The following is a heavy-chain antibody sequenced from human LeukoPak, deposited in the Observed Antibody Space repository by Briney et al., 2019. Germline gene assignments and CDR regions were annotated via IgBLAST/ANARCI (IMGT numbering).Heavy chain of an antibody. CDR1: GFTVSSNY. J-gene: IGHJ5*02. CDR2: IGYDGSNK. V-gene: IGHV3-30*02. Sequence: GGSLRLSCAASGFTVSSNYMSWARQAPGKGLEWVAFIGYDGSNKYYADSVKGGFTISRDNSKNTLYLQMSSLRAEDTAVYYCAKARRSGGITMVRGVKDRGWFDPWGQGTLVTVSS. CDR3: AKARRSGGITMVRGVKDRGWFDP. D-gene: IGHD3-10*01.